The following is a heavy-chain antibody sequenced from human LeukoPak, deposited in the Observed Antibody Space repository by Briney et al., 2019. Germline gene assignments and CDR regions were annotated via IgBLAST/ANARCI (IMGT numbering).Heavy chain of an antibody. J-gene: IGHJ4*02. V-gene: IGHV3-48*02. CDR2: ISNSRSTI. Sequence: GGALRLSCAASGFTFSRYSINWVRQAPGKGLGWVSYISNSRSTIYYAHSVKGRFTISRDNANNSLFLQMNSLRDEDTAVYYCARESEGGTTIDFWGQGTLVTVSS. CDR3: ARESEGGTTIDF. CDR1: GFTFSRYS. D-gene: IGHD1-1*01.